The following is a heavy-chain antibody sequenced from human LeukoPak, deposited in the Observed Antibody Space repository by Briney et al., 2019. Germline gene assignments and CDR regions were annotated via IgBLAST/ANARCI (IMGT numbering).Heavy chain of an antibody. D-gene: IGHD1-1*01. Sequence: KPSETLSLTCTVSGGSISSYYWSWIRQPPGEGLEWIGFIYHSGNTNYNPSLKSRVTISVDTSKNQFSLRLSSVTAADTAVYFCARLPRGTQPPDYCQNWGQGTLVTVSS. CDR2: IYHSGNT. J-gene: IGHJ1*01. CDR3: ARLPRGTQPPDYCQN. V-gene: IGHV4-4*08. CDR1: GGSISSYY.